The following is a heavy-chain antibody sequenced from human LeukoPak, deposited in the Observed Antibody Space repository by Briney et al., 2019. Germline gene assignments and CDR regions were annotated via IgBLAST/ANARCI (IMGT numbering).Heavy chain of an antibody. Sequence: GGSLRLSCAASGFTFSSYVMGWVRQAPGMGLEWVSSITNSGGTYYADSVKGRFTISRDNSKNTLYLQMNSLRAEDTAVYYCAKDGRAVYYYDGSGYSPFDYWGQGTLVTVSS. CDR3: AKDGRAVYYYDGSGYSPFDY. CDR1: GFTFSSYV. J-gene: IGHJ4*02. CDR2: ITNSGGT. D-gene: IGHD3-22*01. V-gene: IGHV3-23*01.